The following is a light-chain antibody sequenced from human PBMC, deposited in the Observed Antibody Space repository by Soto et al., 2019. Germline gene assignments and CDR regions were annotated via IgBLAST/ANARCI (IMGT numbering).Light chain of an antibody. J-gene: IGKJ1*01. V-gene: IGKV3-15*01. Sequence: EVVMTQSPVTLSVSPGERATLSCRASQSVNANLAWYQQMPGQAPRLLIHGASNRATGIPARFSGSGFGTEFILTISSLQSEDFAVYYCQQYNTWLWTFGQGTKVEI. CDR1: QSVNAN. CDR2: GAS. CDR3: QQYNTWLWT.